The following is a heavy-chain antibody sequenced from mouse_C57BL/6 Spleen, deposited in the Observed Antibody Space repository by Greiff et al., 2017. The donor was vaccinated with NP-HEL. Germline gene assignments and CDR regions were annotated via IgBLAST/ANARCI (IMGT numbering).Heavy chain of an antibody. CDR1: GYTFTDYY. V-gene: IGHV1-26*01. Sequence: VQLKQSGPELVKPGASVKISCKASGYTFTDYYMNWVKQSHGKSLEWIGDINPNNGGTSYNQKFKGKATLTVDKSSSTAYMELRSLTSEDSAVYYCARSGVGSSQYYYAMDYWGQGTSVTVSS. J-gene: IGHJ4*01. CDR2: INPNNGGT. D-gene: IGHD1-1*01. CDR3: ARSGVGSSQYYYAMDY.